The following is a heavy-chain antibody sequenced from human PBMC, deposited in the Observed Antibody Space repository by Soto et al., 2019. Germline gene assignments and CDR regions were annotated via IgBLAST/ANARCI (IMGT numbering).Heavy chain of an antibody. CDR2: FDPEDGET. D-gene: IGHD3-16*01. Sequence: XSVKVSCKVFGYPLTELSMHWVRQAPGKGLEWMGGFDPEDGETIYAQKFQGRVTMTEDTSTDTAYMELSSLRSEDTAVYYCEIRGYVDYNWFDPWGQGTLVTVSS. CDR3: EIRGYVDYNWFDP. V-gene: IGHV1-24*01. J-gene: IGHJ5*02. CDR1: GYPLTELS.